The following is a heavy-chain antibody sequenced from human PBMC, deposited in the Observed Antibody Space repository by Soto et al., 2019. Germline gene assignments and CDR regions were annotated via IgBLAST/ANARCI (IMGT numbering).Heavy chain of an antibody. V-gene: IGHV3-11*01. Sequence: PGGSLRLSCAASGFTFSDSYMSWILQAPGKGLEWISYITFSGNTVYYADSLKGRFTISRDNAKNSLYLQMNRLRAEDTAVYYCARVSWREKYGMDVWGQGTTVTVSS. CDR1: GFTFSDSY. CDR2: ITFSGNTV. J-gene: IGHJ6*02. CDR3: ARVSWREKYGMDV.